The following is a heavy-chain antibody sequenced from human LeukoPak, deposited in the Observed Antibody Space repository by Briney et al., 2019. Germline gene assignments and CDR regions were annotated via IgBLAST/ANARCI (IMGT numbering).Heavy chain of an antibody. Sequence: SETLSLTCAVYGGSFSGYYWSWIRQPPGKGLEWIGEINHSGSTNYNPSLKSRVTISVDTSKNQFSLKLSSVTAADMAVYYCARVSVPAARNNWFDPWGQGTLVTVSS. V-gene: IGHV4-34*01. CDR2: INHSGST. J-gene: IGHJ5*02. CDR1: GGSFSGYY. CDR3: ARVSVPAARNNWFDP. D-gene: IGHD2-2*01.